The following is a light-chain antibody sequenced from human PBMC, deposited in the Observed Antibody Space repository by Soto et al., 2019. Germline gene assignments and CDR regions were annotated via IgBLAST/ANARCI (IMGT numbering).Light chain of an antibody. Sequence: EIVLTQSPGTLSFSPGERATLSCRASQSVSSSYLAWYQQKPGQAPRLLIFAASSRASGIPARFSGTGSGTDFTLTISSLEPEDFAVYYCQQRSNWPTFGQGTRLEIK. CDR2: AAS. J-gene: IGKJ5*01. CDR1: QSVSSSY. V-gene: IGKV3D-20*02. CDR3: QQRSNWPT.